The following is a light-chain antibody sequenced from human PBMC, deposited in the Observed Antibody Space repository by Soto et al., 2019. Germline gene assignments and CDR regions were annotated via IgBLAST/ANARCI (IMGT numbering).Light chain of an antibody. J-gene: IGLJ1*01. V-gene: IGLV6-57*02. CDR2: GDN. CDR3: QSYDRSSLYV. CDR1: SGSVASNF. Sequence: NFMLTQPHSVSESPGKTVTISCTGSSGSVASNFVHWYQRRPGSAPTIVIYGDNQRPSGVPDRFSGSIDSSSNSASLTISGLKTEYEADYFCQSYDRSSLYVFGTGTKLTVL.